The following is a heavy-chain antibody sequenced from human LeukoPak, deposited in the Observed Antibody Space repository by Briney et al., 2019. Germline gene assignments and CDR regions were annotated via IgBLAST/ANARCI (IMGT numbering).Heavy chain of an antibody. CDR3: ARDPGIAAAGTVYGMDV. V-gene: IGHV1-18*01. J-gene: IGHJ6*02. CDR1: GGTFSSYA. D-gene: IGHD6-13*01. Sequence: ASVKVSCKASGGTFSSYAISWVGQAPGQGLEWMGWISAYNGNTNYAQKLQGRVTMTTDTSTSTAYMELRSLRSDDTAVYYCARDPGIAAAGTVYGMDVWGQGTTVTVSS. CDR2: ISAYNGNT.